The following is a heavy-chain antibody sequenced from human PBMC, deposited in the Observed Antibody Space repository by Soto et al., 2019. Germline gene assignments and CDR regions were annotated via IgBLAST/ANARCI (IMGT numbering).Heavy chain of an antibody. CDR3: AIQDRIVVVTNDY. CDR1: GFTFSSYA. J-gene: IGHJ4*02. D-gene: IGHD3-22*01. V-gene: IGHV3-23*01. CDR2: SSGSGGST. Sequence: EVQLLESGGGLVQPGGSLRLSCAASGFTFSSYAMSWVLQAPVKGLEWVSASSGSGGSTDYADSVKGRFTISRDNSKNTMYMQMNSLRAEDTAVYYCAIQDRIVVVTNDYWGQGTMDPVSS.